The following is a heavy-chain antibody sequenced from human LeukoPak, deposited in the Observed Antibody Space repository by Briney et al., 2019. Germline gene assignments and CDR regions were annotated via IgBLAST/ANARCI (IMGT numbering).Heavy chain of an antibody. J-gene: IGHJ5*02. D-gene: IGHD5-18*01. CDR1: GFSLSTSGMC. CDR2: IDWYDDK. CDR3: ARISVDTAMGNNWFDP. V-gene: IGHV2-70*11. Sequence: ESGPTLLNPTQTLTLTCTFSGFSLSTSGMCVSWIPQPPGKALEWLARIDWYDDKYYSTSLKTRLTISKDTSKNPVVLTMTNMDPVDTATYYCARISVDTAMGNNWFDPWGQGTLVTVSS.